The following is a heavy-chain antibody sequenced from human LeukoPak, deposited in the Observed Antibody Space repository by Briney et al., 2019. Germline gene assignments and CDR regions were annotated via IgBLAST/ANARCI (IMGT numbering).Heavy chain of an antibody. J-gene: IGHJ4*02. D-gene: IGHD2-2*01. V-gene: IGHV4-34*01. CDR1: GGSFSGYY. CDR3: AREHIGYCSTTSCLLFDS. Sequence: SETLSLTCAVYGGSFSGYYWSWIRQPPGKGLEWIGEINHSGSTNYNPSLKSRVTISVDTSKNQFSLKLSSVTAADTAVYYCAREHIGYCSTTSCLLFDSWGQGTLVTVSS. CDR2: INHSGST.